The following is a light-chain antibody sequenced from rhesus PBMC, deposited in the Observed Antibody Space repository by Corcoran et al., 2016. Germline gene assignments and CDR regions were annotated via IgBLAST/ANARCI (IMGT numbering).Light chain of an antibody. V-gene: IGKV1-74*01. CDR3: QHGYGTPLT. J-gene: IGKJ4*01. CDR1: ENVNNY. Sequence: DIQMTQSPSSLSASVGDRVTITCRASENVNNYLNWYQQKPGKAPKLLNYKASTLQSGVPSRFSGSGSGTDYTCTISSLQPEDFATYYCQHGYGTPLTFGGGTKVELK. CDR2: KAS.